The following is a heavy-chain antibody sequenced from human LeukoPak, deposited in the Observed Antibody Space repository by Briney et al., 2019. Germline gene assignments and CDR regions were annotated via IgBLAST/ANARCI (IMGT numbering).Heavy chain of an antibody. V-gene: IGHV3-30*18. Sequence: GRSLILSCAASGFTFSSYGMHWVRQAPGKGLEWVAVISYDGSNKYYVDSVKGRFTISRDNSKNTLYLQMNSLRAEDTAVYYCAKGYYGMDVWGQGTTVTVSS. CDR3: AKGYYGMDV. J-gene: IGHJ6*02. CDR2: ISYDGSNK. CDR1: GFTFSSYG.